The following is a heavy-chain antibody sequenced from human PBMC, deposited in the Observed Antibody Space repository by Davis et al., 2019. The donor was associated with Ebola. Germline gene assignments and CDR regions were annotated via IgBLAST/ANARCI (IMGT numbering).Heavy chain of an antibody. CDR3: ARKRWLQSYYFDY. Sequence: GESLKISCAASGFIVSSEYMSWVRQAPGKGLEWVSISYSAGSTYYPDSVKGRFTIPRDTSRNILYLQMNSLRDDDTAVYYCARKRWLQSYYFDYWGQGTLVTVSS. V-gene: IGHV3-66*01. CDR1: GFIVSSEY. J-gene: IGHJ4*02. D-gene: IGHD5-24*01. CDR2: SYSAGST.